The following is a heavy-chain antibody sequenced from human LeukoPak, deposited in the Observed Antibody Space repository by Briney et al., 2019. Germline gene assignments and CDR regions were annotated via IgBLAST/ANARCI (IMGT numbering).Heavy chain of an antibody. Sequence: GGSLRLSYAASGFTFSTYWMSWVRQAPGKGLEWVGRIKSKADGETTDYAAPVKGRFTISRDDSKNTVYLQMSSLKTEDTAVYYCTHPTHGGESSAHWGQGTLVTVSS. V-gene: IGHV3-15*01. J-gene: IGHJ4*02. CDR3: THPTHGGESSAH. CDR2: IKSKADGETT. CDR1: GFTFSTYW.